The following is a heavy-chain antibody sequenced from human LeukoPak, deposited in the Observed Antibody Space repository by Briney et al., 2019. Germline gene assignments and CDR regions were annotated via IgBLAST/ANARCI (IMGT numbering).Heavy chain of an antibody. J-gene: IGHJ4*02. Sequence: GSLRLSCVTSGFTFSHYYMTWIRQPPGKGLEWIGEINHSGSTNYNPSLKSRVTISVDTSKNQFSLKLSSVTAADTAVYYCARGLRTGYLIRDYFDYWGQGTLVTVSS. CDR2: INHSGST. D-gene: IGHD3/OR15-3a*01. V-gene: IGHV4-34*01. CDR3: ARGLRTGYLIRDYFDY. CDR1: GFTFSHYY.